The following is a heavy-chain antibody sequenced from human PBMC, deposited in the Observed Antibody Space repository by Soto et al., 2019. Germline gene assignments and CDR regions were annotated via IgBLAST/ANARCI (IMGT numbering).Heavy chain of an antibody. D-gene: IGHD1-26*01. J-gene: IGHJ4*02. CDR2: TSYDGNNK. V-gene: IGHV3-30*18. CDR1: GFTFGNYG. CDR3: AKGGGSARDFDY. Sequence: QVQLVDSGGDVVQPGGSLRLSCTGSGFTFGNYGMNWVRQAPGKGLEWVASTSYDGNNKYYADSLKGRFTISRDNSKKMVYLQMTSLGPEDTAVYYCAKGGGSARDFDYWGQGALVTVSS.